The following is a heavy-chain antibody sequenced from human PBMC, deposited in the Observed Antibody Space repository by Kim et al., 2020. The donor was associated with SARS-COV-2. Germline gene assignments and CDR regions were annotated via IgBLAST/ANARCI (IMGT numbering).Heavy chain of an antibody. D-gene: IGHD3-3*01. J-gene: IGHJ4*02. CDR2: INAGNGNT. CDR1: GYTFTSYA. V-gene: IGHV1-3*01. CDR3: ARDTIFGVVIPDY. Sequence: ASVKVSCKASGYTFTSYAMHWVRQAPGQRLEWMGWINAGNGNTKYSQKFQGRVTITRDTSASTAYMELSSLRSEDTAVYYCARDTIFGVVIPDYWGQGTLVTVSS.